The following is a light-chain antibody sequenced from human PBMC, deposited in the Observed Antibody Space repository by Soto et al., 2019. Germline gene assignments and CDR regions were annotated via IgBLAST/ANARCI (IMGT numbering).Light chain of an antibody. CDR1: KSNIGTNY. J-gene: IGLJ1*01. CDR3: ASWDDSLSAYV. CDR2: TNN. Sequence: QSVLTQPPSASGTPGQRVTISCSGSKSNIGTNYVYWYQKFPGTAPRLLIYTNNQRPSGVPDRFSGSKSGTSVSLAISGLRSEDEADYYCASWDDSLSAYVFGAGTKVTVL. V-gene: IGLV1-47*02.